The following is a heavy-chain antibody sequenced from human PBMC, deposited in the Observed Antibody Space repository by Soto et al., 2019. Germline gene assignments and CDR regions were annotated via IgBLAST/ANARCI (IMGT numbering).Heavy chain of an antibody. CDR2: ISYSGST. CDR1: GGSSSSYY. CDR3: ARDLKEYCSDGKCNWFDP. V-gene: IGHV4-59*01. J-gene: IGHJ5*02. Sequence: PSETLSLTCTVSGGSSSSYYWSWIRQPPGKGLEWIGYISYSGSTNYNPSLKSRVTISFDASKNEISLQVRSATAADAAVYYCARDLKEYCSDGKCNWFDPWGQGTLVTVSS. D-gene: IGHD2-15*01.